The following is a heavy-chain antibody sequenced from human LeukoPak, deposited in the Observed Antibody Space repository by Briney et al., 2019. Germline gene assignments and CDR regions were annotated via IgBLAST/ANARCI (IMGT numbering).Heavy chain of an antibody. Sequence: GGSLRLSCAVSGFNFRDHWMDWVRQAPGKGLEWVGHIKNDGSESYYVDSLKGRFSISRNNTNNALYLQMNSLRVEDTAVYYCAKNNGWFHLAQWGQGTLVTVSS. J-gene: IGHJ4*02. CDR2: IKNDGSES. D-gene: IGHD6-19*01. V-gene: IGHV3-7*03. CDR3: AKNNGWFHLAQ. CDR1: GFNFRDHW.